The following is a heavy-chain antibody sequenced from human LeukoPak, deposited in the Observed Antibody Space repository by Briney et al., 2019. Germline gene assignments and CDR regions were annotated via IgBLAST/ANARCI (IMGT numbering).Heavy chain of an antibody. J-gene: IGHJ4*02. V-gene: IGHV3-11*06. D-gene: IGHD6-13*01. Sequence: GGSLRLSCAVSGFIFSDYYMSWSRQAPGKGLEWVSYIRSNSRSTSYADSVKGRFTISRDNAKNSLYLQMNSLRAEDTAVYYCAREIAAAGIDYWGQGILVTVSS. CDR2: IRSNSRST. CDR1: GFIFSDYY. CDR3: AREIAAAGIDY.